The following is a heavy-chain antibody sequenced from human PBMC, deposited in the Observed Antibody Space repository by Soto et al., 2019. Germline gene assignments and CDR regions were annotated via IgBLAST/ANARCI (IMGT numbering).Heavy chain of an antibody. Sequence: QVLLMQSGAEVKKPGSSVKVSCTSSGGPFSSYGISWVRQVPGQGLEWLGGIIPLFGTPSYARKFQDRLTISADESTTTAYMELSSLTSEDTAMYFCARDGTIQRANFDFWGQGHLVTVSS. CDR3: ARDGTIQRANFDF. J-gene: IGHJ4*02. CDR2: IIPLFGTP. V-gene: IGHV1-69*01. D-gene: IGHD1-1*01. CDR1: GGPFSSYG.